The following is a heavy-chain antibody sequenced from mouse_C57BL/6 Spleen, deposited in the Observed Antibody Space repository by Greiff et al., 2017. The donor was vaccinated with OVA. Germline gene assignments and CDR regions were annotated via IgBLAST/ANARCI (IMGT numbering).Heavy chain of an antibody. CDR3: VRHVSYGSSYDYYAMDY. J-gene: IGHJ4*01. V-gene: IGHV10-1*01. CDR1: GFSFNTYA. Sequence: EVKLEESGGGLVQPKGSLKLSCAASGFSFNTYAMNWVRQAPGKGLEWVARIRSKSNNYATYYADSVKDRFTISRDDSESMLYLQMNNLKTEDTAMYYCVRHVSYGSSYDYYAMDYWGQGTSVTVSS. D-gene: IGHD1-1*01. CDR2: IRSKSNNYAT.